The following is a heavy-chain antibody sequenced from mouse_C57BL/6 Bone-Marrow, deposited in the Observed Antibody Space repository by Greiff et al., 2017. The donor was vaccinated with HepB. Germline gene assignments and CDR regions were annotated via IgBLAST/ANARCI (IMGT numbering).Heavy chain of an antibody. CDR2: IYPGDGDT. J-gene: IGHJ4*01. CDR3: ARMGYDGAMDY. CDR1: GYAFSSSW. V-gene: IGHV1-82*01. D-gene: IGHD2-2*01. Sequence: VQGVESGPELVKPGASVKISCKASGYAFSSSWMNWVKQRPGKGLEWIGRIYPGDGDTNYNGKFKGKATLTADKSSSTAYMQLSSLTSEDSAVYFCARMGYDGAMDYWGQGTSVTVSS.